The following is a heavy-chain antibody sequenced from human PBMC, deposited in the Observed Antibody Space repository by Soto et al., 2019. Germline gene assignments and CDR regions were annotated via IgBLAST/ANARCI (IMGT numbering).Heavy chain of an antibody. CDR1: GYTFTSYD. D-gene: IGHD3-3*01. Sequence: GASVKVSCKASGYTFTSYDINWVRQATGQVLEWMGWMNPNSGNTGYAQKFQGRVTMTRNTSISTAYMELSSLRSEDTAVYYCARERRCYDFWSGYSACYYYGMDVWGQGTTVTVSS. J-gene: IGHJ6*02. CDR3: ARERRCYDFWSGYSACYYYGMDV. V-gene: IGHV1-8*01. CDR2: MNPNSGNT.